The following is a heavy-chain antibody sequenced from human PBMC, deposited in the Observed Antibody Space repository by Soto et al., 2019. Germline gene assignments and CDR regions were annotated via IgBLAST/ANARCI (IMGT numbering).Heavy chain of an antibody. CDR2: IDYSGRT. J-gene: IGHJ4*02. CDR3: ARVKGLYDFRSYYFDY. D-gene: IGHD3-3*01. Sequence: SETLSLTCSVSGYLISSGYYWGWVRQTPGKGLEWLGSIDYSGRTYKNPSLKSRVSASVDLSKNQFSLNLRSVTAADTAVYYCARVKGLYDFRSYYFDYWGQGTLVTVSS. CDR1: GYLISSGYY. V-gene: IGHV4-38-2*02.